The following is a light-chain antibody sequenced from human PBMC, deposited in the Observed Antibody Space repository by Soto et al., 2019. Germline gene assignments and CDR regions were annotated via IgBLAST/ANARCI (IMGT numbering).Light chain of an antibody. CDR2: DAS. Sequence: EIVLTQSPATLSLSPGERATLSCRASQSVSSLLAWYQQKPGQAPRLLIYDASNRATGIPARFSGSGSGTDFTLTISSLEPEDFALYYCHQRSNWPPSFGPGT. CDR3: HQRSNWPPS. J-gene: IGKJ3*01. V-gene: IGKV3-11*01. CDR1: QSVSSL.